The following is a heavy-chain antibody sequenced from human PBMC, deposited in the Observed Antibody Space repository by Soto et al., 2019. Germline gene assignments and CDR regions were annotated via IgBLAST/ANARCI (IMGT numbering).Heavy chain of an antibody. CDR2: INHSGRV. J-gene: IGHJ5*01. Sequence: VSLTCAVYCGSFSGHSWTWIRQSPGKGLEWIGDINHSGRVNYSPSLKSRVTISLDTSKNQFSLTLSAVTAADTAMYYCSTRAYDTNGYYRFDPWGQGTLVTVSS. CDR1: CGSFSGHS. D-gene: IGHD3-22*01. V-gene: IGHV4-34*01. CDR3: STRAYDTNGYYRFDP.